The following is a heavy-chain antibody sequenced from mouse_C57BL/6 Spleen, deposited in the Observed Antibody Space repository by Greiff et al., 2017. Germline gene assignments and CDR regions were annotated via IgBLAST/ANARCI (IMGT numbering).Heavy chain of an antibody. Sequence: QVTLKESGPGILQSSQTHSLTCSFSGFSLSTSGMGVSWIRQPSGKGLEWLAHIYWDDDKRYNPSLKSRLTISKDTSRNQVFLKITSVDTADTATYYCARSWDYDVGDSMDYWGQGTSVTVSS. CDR1: GFSLSTSGMG. J-gene: IGHJ4*01. V-gene: IGHV8-12*01. CDR2: IYWDDDK. D-gene: IGHD2-4*01. CDR3: ARSWDYDVGDSMDY.